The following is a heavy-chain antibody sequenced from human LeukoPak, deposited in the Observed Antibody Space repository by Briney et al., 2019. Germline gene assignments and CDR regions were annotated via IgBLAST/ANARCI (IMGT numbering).Heavy chain of an antibody. CDR2: IYSGGIT. CDR3: ARGSVAGVQFDY. Sequence: GGSLRLSCAASGFSVSSNYVSWVRQAPGKGLEWVSVIYSGGITYYADSVKGRFTISRDNSKNTLYLQMNSLRAEDTAVYYCARGSVAGVQFDYWGQGTLVTVSS. CDR1: GFSVSSNY. D-gene: IGHD6-19*01. J-gene: IGHJ4*02. V-gene: IGHV3-53*01.